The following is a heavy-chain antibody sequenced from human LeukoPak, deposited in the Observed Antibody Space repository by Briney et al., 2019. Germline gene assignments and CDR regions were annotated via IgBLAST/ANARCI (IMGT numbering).Heavy chain of an antibody. J-gene: IGHJ4*02. V-gene: IGHV4-4*02. CDR3: ARGFYLNY. Sequence: NPSETLSLTCAVSGGSISSSKWWSWVRQPPGKGLEWIGEIYHSGTTNCNPSLKSRVTILVDTSKNQFSLKLSSVTAADTAVYYCARGFYLNYWGQGTLVTVSS. CDR2: IYHSGTT. CDR1: GGSISSSKW. D-gene: IGHD3-16*02.